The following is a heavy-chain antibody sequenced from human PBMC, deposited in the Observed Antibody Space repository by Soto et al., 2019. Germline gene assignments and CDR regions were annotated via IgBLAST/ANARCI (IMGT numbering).Heavy chain of an antibody. CDR2: ISSSSSYI. V-gene: IGHV3-21*01. J-gene: IGHJ6*02. D-gene: IGHD2-15*01. Sequence: EVQLVESGGGLVKPGGSLRLSCAASGFTFSSYSMNWVRQAPGKGLEWVSSISSSSSYIYYADSVKGRFTISRDNAKNXLXLXXNSLRAEDTAVYYCARYCSGGSCYPSSYYYYGMDVWGQGTTVTVSS. CDR1: GFTFSSYS. CDR3: ARYCSGGSCYPSSYYYYGMDV.